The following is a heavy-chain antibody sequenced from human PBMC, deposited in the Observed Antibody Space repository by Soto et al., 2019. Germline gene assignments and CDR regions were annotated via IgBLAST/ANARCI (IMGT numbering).Heavy chain of an antibody. V-gene: IGHV3-48*03. CDR1: EFTFSNYE. Sequence: PGGSLRPSCEASEFTFSNYEMNWVRQAPGKGLEGVSYISSSGSTKKYANSVEGRFTISRDNAKNSLNLQMNNLRAEDTAVYYCARSPKMGLPITYCYIMDVWGQGTTVTVSS. J-gene: IGHJ6*02. CDR3: ARSPKMGLPITYCYIMDV. CDR2: ISSSGSTK. D-gene: IGHD3-22*01.